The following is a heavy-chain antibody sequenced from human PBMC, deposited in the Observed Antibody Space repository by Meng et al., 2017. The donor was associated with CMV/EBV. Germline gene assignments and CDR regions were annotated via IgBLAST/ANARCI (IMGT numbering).Heavy chain of an antibody. CDR1: TFTSYD. Sequence: TFTSYDINWVRQATGQGLEWMGWMSPNSGNTGYAQKFQGRVTMTRNTSISTAYMELSSLRSEDTAVYYCARGQGYYGSGSYWGWFDPWGQGTLVTVSS. J-gene: IGHJ5*02. V-gene: IGHV1-8*01. CDR2: MSPNSGNT. CDR3: ARGQGYYGSGSYWGWFDP. D-gene: IGHD3-10*01.